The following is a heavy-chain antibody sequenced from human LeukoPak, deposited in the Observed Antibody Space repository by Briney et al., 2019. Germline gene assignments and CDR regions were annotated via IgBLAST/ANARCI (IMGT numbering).Heavy chain of an antibody. CDR1: GYSFSSYS. CDR3: AKENRYRWNYEFGC. V-gene: IGHV3-30*18. D-gene: IGHD1-7*01. J-gene: IGHJ4*02. CDR2: ISYDGDNK. Sequence: PGRSLRLSCAASGYSFSSYSMHWVRQAPGKGLEWVAVISYDGDNKYHADSVKGRFTISRDNSKHTLYLQMNSLRAEDTAVYYCAKENRYRWNYEFGCWGQGTLVTVSS.